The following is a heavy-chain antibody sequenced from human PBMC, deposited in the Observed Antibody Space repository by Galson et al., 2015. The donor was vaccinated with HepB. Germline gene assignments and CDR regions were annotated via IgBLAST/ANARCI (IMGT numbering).Heavy chain of an antibody. CDR3: AREIVVIIGPLND. J-gene: IGHJ4*02. V-gene: IGHV3-21*01. Sequence: SLRLSCATSGFTFSSYSMTWVRQAPGKGLEWVSSISTRSSVINYADSVKGRFTISRDDAKNSLYLQMNSLRAEDTAVYYCAREIVVIIGPLNDWGQGTLVTVSS. CDR1: GFTFSSYS. CDR2: ISTRSSVI. D-gene: IGHD3-22*01.